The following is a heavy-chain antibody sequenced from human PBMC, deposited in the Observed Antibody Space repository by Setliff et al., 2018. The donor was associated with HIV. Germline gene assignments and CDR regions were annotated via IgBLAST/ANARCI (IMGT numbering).Heavy chain of an antibody. CDR2: LSYDGSNK. Sequence: GGSLRLSCAASGFTFRSYAMHWVRQAPGKGLEWVAVLSYDGSNKYYADSVKGRFTISRDNSKNTLYLQMNSLRAEDTAVYYCARSQPIGVVVAATLDYWGQGTLVTVSS. V-gene: IGHV3-30*04. CDR1: GFTFRSYA. D-gene: IGHD2-15*01. J-gene: IGHJ4*02. CDR3: ARSQPIGVVVAATLDY.